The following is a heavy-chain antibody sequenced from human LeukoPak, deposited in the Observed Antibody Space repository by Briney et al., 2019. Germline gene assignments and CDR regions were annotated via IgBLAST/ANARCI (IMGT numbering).Heavy chain of an antibody. Sequence: ASVKVSCKASGYTFTSYAMNWVRQAPGQGLEWMGWINTNTGNPTYAQGFTGRFVFSLDTSVSTAYLQISSLKAEDTAVYYCARELTRIAAAGTEDKKNDYWGQGTLVTVSS. J-gene: IGHJ4*02. CDR3: ARELTRIAAAGTEDKKNDY. V-gene: IGHV7-4-1*02. D-gene: IGHD6-13*01. CDR1: GYTFTSYA. CDR2: INTNTGNP.